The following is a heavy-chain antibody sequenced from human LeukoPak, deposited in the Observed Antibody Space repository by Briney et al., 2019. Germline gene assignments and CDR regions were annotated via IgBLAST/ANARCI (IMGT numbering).Heavy chain of an antibody. D-gene: IGHD6-19*01. CDR1: GFTFDDYG. J-gene: IGHJ4*02. CDR3: AKGGYSSGWYGDH. Sequence: PGRPLRLSCAASGFTFDDYGMHWVRQAPGKGLEWVSGISWNSGTVVYADSVRGRFTISRDNAKNSVYLQMNSLKGEDTALYYCAKGGYSSGWYGDHWGQGTLVTVSS. V-gene: IGHV3-9*01. CDR2: ISWNSGTV.